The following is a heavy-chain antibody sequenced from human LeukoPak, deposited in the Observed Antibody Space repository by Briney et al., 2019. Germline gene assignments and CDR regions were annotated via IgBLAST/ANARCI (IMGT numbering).Heavy chain of an antibody. V-gene: IGHV3-30*02. D-gene: IGHD5-18*01. J-gene: IGHJ4*02. Sequence: GGSLRLSCAASGFTFSSYGMHWVRQAPGKGLEWVAFIRCDGSKKYYADSVKGRFTISRDNSKNTLYLQMNSLRAEDTAVYYCAKPATAMALDYWGQGTLVTVSS. CDR2: IRCDGSKK. CDR1: GFTFSSYG. CDR3: AKPATAMALDY.